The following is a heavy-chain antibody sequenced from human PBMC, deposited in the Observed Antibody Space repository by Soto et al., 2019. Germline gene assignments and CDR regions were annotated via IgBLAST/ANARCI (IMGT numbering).Heavy chain of an antibody. D-gene: IGHD7-27*01. CDR1: GGSISSYY. V-gene: IGHV4-39*01. CDR2: IYYSGST. CDR3: ARRWGYSFDY. Sequence: QLQLQESGPGLVKPSETLSLTCTVSGGSISSYYWGWIRRPPGKGLEWIGSIYYSGSTYYNPSLKRRATISVDTSKNQFSLKLSSVTAADTAVYYCARRWGYSFDYWGQGTLVTVSS. J-gene: IGHJ4*02.